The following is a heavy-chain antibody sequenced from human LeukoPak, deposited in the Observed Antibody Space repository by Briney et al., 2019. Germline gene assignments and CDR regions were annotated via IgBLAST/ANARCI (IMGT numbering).Heavy chain of an antibody. J-gene: IGHJ5*01. V-gene: IGHV4-61*02. CDR3: ATDGMVRGPDAWFDS. CDR1: GGSVTSGRYY. CDR2: IYTRGST. D-gene: IGHD3-10*01. Sequence: SETLSLTCTVSGGSVTSGRYYWSWIRQPASKGLEWIGRIYTRGSTNYNPSLKSRVTISVDTSKNQFSLDLTSVTAADTAVYYCATDGMVRGPDAWFDSWGQGTLVTVSS.